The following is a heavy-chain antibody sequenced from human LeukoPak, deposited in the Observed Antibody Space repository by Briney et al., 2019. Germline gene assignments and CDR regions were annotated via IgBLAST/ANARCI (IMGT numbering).Heavy chain of an antibody. CDR3: ATAPYYDILTGHSYYFDY. V-gene: IGHV1-2*02. J-gene: IGHJ4*02. Sequence: ASVKVSCKASGYTLTGYYMHWVRQAPGQGLEWMGWINPNSGGTNYAQKFQGRVTMTRDTSISTAYMELSRLRSDDTAVYYCATAPYYDILTGHSYYFDYWGRGTLVTVSS. D-gene: IGHD3-9*01. CDR1: GYTLTGYY. CDR2: INPNSGGT.